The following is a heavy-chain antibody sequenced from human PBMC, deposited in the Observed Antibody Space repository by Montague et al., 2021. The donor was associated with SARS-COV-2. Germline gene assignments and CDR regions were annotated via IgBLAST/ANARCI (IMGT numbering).Heavy chain of an antibody. CDR2: IYSSGST. CDR1: GGSISSYY. CDR3: ARDRFDFGAGRQGTIDF. V-gene: IGHV4-4*07. Sequence: SETLSLTCTVSGGSISSYYWSWIRQPAGEGLEWIGRIYSSGSTNYNPSLKSRVTMSVDTSKNQFSLKLTSVTAADTAIYFCARDRFDFGAGRQGTIDFWGQGTLVTVSS. J-gene: IGHJ4*02. D-gene: IGHD3-10*01.